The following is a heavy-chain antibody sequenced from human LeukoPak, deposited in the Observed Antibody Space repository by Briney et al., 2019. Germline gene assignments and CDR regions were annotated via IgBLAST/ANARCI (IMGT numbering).Heavy chain of an antibody. J-gene: IGHJ4*02. CDR3: ATMHRVEYYFDY. D-gene: IGHD5-24*01. V-gene: IGHV1-18*01. CDR2: ISPYNGNT. CDR1: VYSFTSSG. Sequence: ASVKVSCKASVYSFTSSGISWVRQAPGQGLEWMGWISPYNGNTNYVQKFQGRVTMTTDTSTSTAYMELRSLRSDDTAVYYCATMHRVEYYFDYWGQGTLVTVSS.